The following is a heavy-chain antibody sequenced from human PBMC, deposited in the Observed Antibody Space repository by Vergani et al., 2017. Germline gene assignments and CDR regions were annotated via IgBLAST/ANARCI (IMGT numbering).Heavy chain of an antibody. V-gene: IGHV1-2*02. J-gene: IGHJ6*02. CDR2: INPNSGGT. CDR1: GYTFTGYY. CDR3: ARDGFIVATTGQYYYYGMDV. Sequence: QVQLVQSGAEVKKPGASVKVSCKASGYTFTGYYMHWVRQAPGQGLEWMGWINPNSGGTNYAQKFQGRVTMTRDTSISTAYMELSRLRSDDTAVYNCARDGFIVATTGQYYYYGMDVWGQGTTVTVSS. D-gene: IGHD5-12*01.